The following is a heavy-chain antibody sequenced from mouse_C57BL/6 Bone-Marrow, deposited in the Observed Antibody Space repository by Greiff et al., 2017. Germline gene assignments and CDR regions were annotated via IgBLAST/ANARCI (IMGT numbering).Heavy chain of an antibody. Sequence: QVQLKQSGAELVRPGASVTLSCKASGYTFTDYEMHWVKQTPVHGLEWIGAIDPDTGGTAYNQKFKGKAILTADKSSSTAYMELRSLTSEDSAVYYCTVVGRSLLTWSFAYWGQGTLVTVSA. J-gene: IGHJ3*01. CDR3: TVVGRSLLTWSFAY. D-gene: IGHD1-1*02. CDR2: IDPDTGGT. V-gene: IGHV1-15*01. CDR1: GYTFTDYE.